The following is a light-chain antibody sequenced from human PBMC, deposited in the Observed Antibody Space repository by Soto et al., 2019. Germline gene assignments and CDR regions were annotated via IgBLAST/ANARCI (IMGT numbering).Light chain of an antibody. V-gene: IGKV3-20*01. Sequence: EIVLTQSPGTLSLSPGERATLSCTASQSVSNAYVAWYQQKPGQAPRLLISGASFRAAGISDRFSGSGSGTAFTLTSSRREPEDFAVYYCEQYASSPRTFGQGTKVDMK. CDR3: EQYASSPRT. CDR2: GAS. J-gene: IGKJ1*01. CDR1: QSVSNAY.